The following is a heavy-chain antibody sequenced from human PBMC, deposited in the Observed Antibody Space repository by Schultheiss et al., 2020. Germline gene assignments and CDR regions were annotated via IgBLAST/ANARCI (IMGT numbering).Heavy chain of an antibody. D-gene: IGHD1-14*01. J-gene: IGHJ4*02. Sequence: GGSLRLSCAASGFTFSSYGMHWVRQAPGKGLEWVAVISYDGSNKYYADSVKGRFTTSRDDSRNTLFLQMSSLRVEDTAFYYCAKETGHEPLNYFDSWGQGTLVTVSS. CDR1: GFTFSSYG. V-gene: IGHV3-30*18. CDR2: ISYDGSNK. CDR3: AKETGHEPLNYFDS.